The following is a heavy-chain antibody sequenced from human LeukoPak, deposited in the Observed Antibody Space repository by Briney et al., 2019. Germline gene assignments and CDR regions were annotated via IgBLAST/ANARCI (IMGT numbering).Heavy chain of an antibody. D-gene: IGHD6-13*01. J-gene: IGHJ4*02. CDR1: GFTFSTSA. V-gene: IGHV3-23*01. CDR2: ISDTGATT. CDR3: AKEYSAAAGNSNGYFDY. Sequence: GGSLRLSCAASGFTFSTSAMSWVRRAPGRGLEWVAVISDTGATTYCANSVKGRFTISRDNSKNTLFLQMDTLRSEDTAIYYCAKEYSAAAGNSNGYFDYWGQGALVTVTS.